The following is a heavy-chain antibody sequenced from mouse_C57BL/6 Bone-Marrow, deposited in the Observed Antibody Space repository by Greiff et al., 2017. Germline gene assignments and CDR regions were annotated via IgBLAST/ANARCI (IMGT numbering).Heavy chain of an antibody. Sequence: QVQLQQPGAELVMPGASVKLSCKASGYTFTSYWMHWVKQRPGQGLEWIGEMDPSDSYTNYNQTFKGKSTLTVDKSSSTAYMQLSSLTSEDSAVYYCARQLRLRDYAMDYWGQGTSVTVSS. CDR3: ARQLRLRDYAMDY. V-gene: IGHV1-69*01. D-gene: IGHD3-2*02. CDR1: GYTFTSYW. J-gene: IGHJ4*01. CDR2: MDPSDSYT.